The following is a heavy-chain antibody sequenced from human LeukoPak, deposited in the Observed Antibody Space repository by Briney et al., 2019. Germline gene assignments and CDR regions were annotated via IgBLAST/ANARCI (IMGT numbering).Heavy chain of an antibody. D-gene: IGHD3/OR15-3a*01. Sequence: GGSLRLSCADSGFTFSNAWMSWVRQAPGKGLEWVGRIKRKTDGGTTDYAAPAKGRFTISRDDSENTVYLQMNSLKTEDTAVYYCTTWTSHWGQGTLVTVSS. CDR2: IKRKTDGGTT. V-gene: IGHV3-15*01. CDR3: TTWTSH. CDR1: GFTFSNAW. J-gene: IGHJ4*02.